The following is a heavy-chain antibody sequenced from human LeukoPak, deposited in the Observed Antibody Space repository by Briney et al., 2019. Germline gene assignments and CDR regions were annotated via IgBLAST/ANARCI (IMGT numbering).Heavy chain of an antibody. J-gene: IGHJ4*02. CDR1: GGSISSYY. CDR2: IYTSGST. CDR3: ARQQIRGGIFGDFDY. V-gene: IGHV4-4*07. D-gene: IGHD3-10*01. Sequence: SETLSLTCTVSGGSISSYYWSWIRQPAGKGLEWIGRIYTSGSTNYNPSLKSRVTISLDTSKNQFSLKLNSVTAADTAIYYCARQQIRGGIFGDFDYWGPGSLVTVSS.